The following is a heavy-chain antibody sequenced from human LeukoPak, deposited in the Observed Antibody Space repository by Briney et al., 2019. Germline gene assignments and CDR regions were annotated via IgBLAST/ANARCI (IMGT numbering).Heavy chain of an antibody. Sequence: SETLSLTCSVSGGSISSYYWSWIRQPAGKGLEWIGRIYTSGSTNYNPSLKSRVTMSVDTSKDQISLNLSSVTAADTAVYYCARDSLGFGVFDIWGQGTMITVSS. CDR3: ARDSLGFGVFDI. J-gene: IGHJ3*02. CDR1: GGSISSYY. CDR2: IYTSGST. D-gene: IGHD3-16*01. V-gene: IGHV4-4*07.